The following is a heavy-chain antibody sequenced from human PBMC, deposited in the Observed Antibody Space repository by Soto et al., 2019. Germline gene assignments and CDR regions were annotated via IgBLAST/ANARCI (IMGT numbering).Heavy chain of an antibody. D-gene: IGHD3-10*01. CDR2: IYYSGST. Sequence: KLSDSLSLTCAVSFGSISSGRYYWSWIRQPPGKGLEWIGYIYYSGSTYYNPSLKSRVTISVDTSKNQFSLKLSSVTAADTAVYYCARGLPVRGASRDFDYWGQGTLVTVSS. V-gene: IGHV4-30-4*02. J-gene: IGHJ4*02. CDR1: FGSISSGRYY. CDR3: ARGLPVRGASRDFDY.